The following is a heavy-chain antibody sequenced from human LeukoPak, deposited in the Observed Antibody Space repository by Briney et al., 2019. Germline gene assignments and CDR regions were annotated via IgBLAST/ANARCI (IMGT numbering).Heavy chain of an antibody. CDR1: GFTFSDNY. D-gene: IGHD5-24*01. CDR2: ITGSADIT. J-gene: IGHJ4*02. CDR3: ARDDRWLQFNN. V-gene: IGHV3-23*01. Sequence: GGSLRLSCAASGFTFSDNYMSWIRQAPGKGLEWVSGITGSADITYYADSVKGRFTISRDNSKNTLYLQINSLRAEDTAVYFCARDDRWLQFNNWGQGTLVTVSS.